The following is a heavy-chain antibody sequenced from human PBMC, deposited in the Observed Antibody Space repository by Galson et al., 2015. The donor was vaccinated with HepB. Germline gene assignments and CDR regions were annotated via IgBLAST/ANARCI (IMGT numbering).Heavy chain of an antibody. Sequence: SLRLSCAASGFAFVDYYMNWIRQAPGKGLEWISYISGSGRKILYAQSLEDRFTISRDNGRNSLFLEINNLGVEGTAIYYCARDNNQGLGFWGLGTLVTVSS. CDR3: ARDNNQGLGF. D-gene: IGHD1/OR15-1a*01. CDR1: GFAFVDYY. V-gene: IGHV3-11*01. CDR2: ISGSGRKI. J-gene: IGHJ4*02.